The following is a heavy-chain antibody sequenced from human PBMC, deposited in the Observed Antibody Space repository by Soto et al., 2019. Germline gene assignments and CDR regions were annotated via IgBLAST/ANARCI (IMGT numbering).Heavy chain of an antibody. V-gene: IGHV4-59*03. D-gene: IGHD6-19*01. CDR1: GGSINNYF. CDR3: ARYSSGWPGNGMDV. CDR2: IYYTGST. Sequence: SETLSLTCTVSGGSINNYFWSWIRQSPVKGLEWIGYIYYTGSTTYNPSLKSRVTISVDTSKNQFSLNLTSVTAADTAVYYCARYSSGWPGNGMDVWGRGTTVTVSS. J-gene: IGHJ6*02.